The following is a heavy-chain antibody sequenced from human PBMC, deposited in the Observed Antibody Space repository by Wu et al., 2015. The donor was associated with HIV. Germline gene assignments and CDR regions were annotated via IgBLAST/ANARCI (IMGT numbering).Heavy chain of an antibody. Sequence: QVQLVQSGAEVKKSGSSVKLSCKASGGTFSSFSINWVRQAPGQGLEWTGGIIPIFGTATYAQRFQGRATITSDESTSTAYMEVTGLRSEDTAVYYCARGSGDWIDPWGQGTLVTVSS. D-gene: IGHD2-15*01. CDR2: IIPIFGTA. V-gene: IGHV1-69*01. CDR3: ARGSGDWIDP. CDR1: GGTFSSFS. J-gene: IGHJ5*02.